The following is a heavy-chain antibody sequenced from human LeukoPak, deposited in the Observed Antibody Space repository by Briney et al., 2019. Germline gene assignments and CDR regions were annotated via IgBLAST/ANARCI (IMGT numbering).Heavy chain of an antibody. Sequence: AGGSLRLSCAASGFTFSSYGMHWVRQAPGKGLEWVSGINWNGGSTGYADSVKGRFTISRDNAKNSLYLQMNSLRAEDTALYHCARVNYGSGSYEFDYWGQGTLVTVSS. V-gene: IGHV3-20*01. J-gene: IGHJ4*02. CDR2: INWNGGST. CDR1: GFTFSSYG. CDR3: ARVNYGSGSYEFDY. D-gene: IGHD3-10*01.